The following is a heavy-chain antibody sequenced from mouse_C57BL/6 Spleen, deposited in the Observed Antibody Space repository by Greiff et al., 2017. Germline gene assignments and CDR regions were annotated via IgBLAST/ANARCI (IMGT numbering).Heavy chain of an antibody. CDR2: INPSSGYT. D-gene: IGHD1-1*01. CDR3: ARATVVAGNYFDY. J-gene: IGHJ2*01. Sequence: VQLQQSGAELAKPGASVQLSCKASGYTFTSYWMHWVKQRPGQGLEWIGYINPSSGYTKYNQKFKDKATLTADKSSSTAYMQLSSLTYEDSAVYYCARATVVAGNYFDYWGQGTTLTVSS. CDR1: GYTFTSYW. V-gene: IGHV1-7*01.